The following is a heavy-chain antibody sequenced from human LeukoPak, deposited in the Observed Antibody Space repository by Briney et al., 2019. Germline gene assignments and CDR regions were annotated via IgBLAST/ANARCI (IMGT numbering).Heavy chain of an antibody. CDR1: GFSPSTNGVG. V-gene: IGHV2-5*02. Sequence: SGPTLVKPTQTLTLTCTFSGFSPSTNGVGVGWIRQPPGKALEWLALLYWDDDKRYTPSLKSRLTITKDTSKNQVVLTMTNMDTMDPATYYSVYRRDTNSWYSSSFDYWGQGTLVTVSS. CDR3: VYRRDTNSWYSSSFDY. J-gene: IGHJ4*02. CDR2: LYWDDDK. D-gene: IGHD6-13*01.